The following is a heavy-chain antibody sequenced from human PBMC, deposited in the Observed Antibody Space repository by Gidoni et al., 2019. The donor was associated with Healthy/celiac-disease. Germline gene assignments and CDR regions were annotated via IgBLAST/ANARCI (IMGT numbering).Heavy chain of an antibody. CDR2: ISYDGSNK. CDR3: AREGRKYSSSWYDAEYFQH. J-gene: IGHJ1*01. D-gene: IGHD6-13*01. Sequence: QVQLVESGGGVVQPGRSLRLSCAASGFTFSRYAMHWVRQAPGKGLEWVAVISYDGSNKYYADSVKGRFTISRDNSKNTMYLQMNSLRAEDTAVYYCAREGRKYSSSWYDAEYFQHWGQGTLVTVSS. V-gene: IGHV3-30*04. CDR1: GFTFSRYA.